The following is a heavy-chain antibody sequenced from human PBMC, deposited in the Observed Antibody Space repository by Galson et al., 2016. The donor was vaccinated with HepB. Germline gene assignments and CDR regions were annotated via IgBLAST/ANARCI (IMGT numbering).Heavy chain of an antibody. CDR2: IRNDGSYK. CDR3: AREGAGMAVAGTAFDY. CDR1: GFTFSSYG. V-gene: IGHV3-33*01. J-gene: IGHJ4*02. Sequence: SLRLSCAASGFTFSSYGMHWVRQAPGKGLEWLAGIRNDGSYKYYVDSVKGRFTISRDNSKNTLYLQMNSLRGEDTAVYYCAREGAGMAVAGTAFDYWGQGTLVTVSS. D-gene: IGHD6-19*01.